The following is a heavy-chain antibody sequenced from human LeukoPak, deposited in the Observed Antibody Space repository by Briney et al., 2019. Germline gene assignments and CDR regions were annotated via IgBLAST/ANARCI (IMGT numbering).Heavy chain of an antibody. V-gene: IGHV3-11*01. CDR1: GFTFSDYY. Sequence: PGGSLRLSCAASGFTFSDYYMSWIRQAPGKGLEWVSYISSSGTTIYYPDSVKGRFTISRDNSKNTLYLQMNSLRAEDTAVYYCAKDPDPQRGYYFDSWGQGTLVTVSS. CDR3: AKDPDPQRGYYFDS. J-gene: IGHJ4*02. D-gene: IGHD6-25*01. CDR2: ISSSGTTI.